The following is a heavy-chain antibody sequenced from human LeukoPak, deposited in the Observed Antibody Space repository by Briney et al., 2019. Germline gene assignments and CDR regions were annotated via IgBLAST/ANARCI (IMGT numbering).Heavy chain of an antibody. CDR1: GFTFSSYS. Sequence: GGSLRLSCAASGFTFSSYSMNWVRQAPGKGLEWVSSITSSSSYIYYADSVKGRFTISRDNAKNSLYLQMNSLRAEDTAVYYCASTTNNSSGWYERYWGQGTLVTVSS. CDR2: ITSSSSYI. V-gene: IGHV3-21*01. CDR3: ASTTNNSSGWYERY. D-gene: IGHD6-19*01. J-gene: IGHJ4*02.